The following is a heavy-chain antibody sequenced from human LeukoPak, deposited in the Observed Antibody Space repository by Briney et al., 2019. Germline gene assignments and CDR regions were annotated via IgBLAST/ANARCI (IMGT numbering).Heavy chain of an antibody. CDR1: GFTFSSYG. J-gene: IGHJ4*02. V-gene: IGHV3-30*18. CDR2: ISYDGSNK. Sequence: PGGSLRLSCAASGFTFSSYGMHWVRQAPGKGLEWVAVISYDGSNKYYADSVKGRFTISRDNSKNTLYLQMNSLRAEDTAVYYCAKDRFGSVEMATPIDYWGQGTLVTVSS. CDR3: AKDRFGSVEMATPIDY. D-gene: IGHD5-24*01.